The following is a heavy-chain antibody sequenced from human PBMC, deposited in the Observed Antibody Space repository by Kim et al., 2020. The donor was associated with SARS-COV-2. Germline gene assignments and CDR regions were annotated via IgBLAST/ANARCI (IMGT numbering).Heavy chain of an antibody. CDR3: AGFVRTATDAFDI. Sequence: YADSGKGRLTISRDNAKNSLYLKMDSLRAEDPSVYYCAGFVRTATDAFDIWGQGTMVTVSS. V-gene: IGHV3-21*01. J-gene: IGHJ3*02. D-gene: IGHD5-18*01.